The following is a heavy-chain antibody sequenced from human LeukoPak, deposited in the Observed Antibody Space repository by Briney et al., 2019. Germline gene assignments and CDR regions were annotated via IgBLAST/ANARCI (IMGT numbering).Heavy chain of an antibody. CDR3: AREGSPFYYYYMDV. D-gene: IGHD2-15*01. V-gene: IGHV1-18*01. CDR2: ISTYNGNT. CDR1: GYTFTSYD. J-gene: IGHJ6*03. Sequence: ASVKVSCKASGYTFTSYDINWVRQATGQGLEWMGWISTYNGNTNYAQKLQGRVTMTTDTSTSIAYMELRSLRSDDTAVYYCAREGSPFYYYYMDVWGKGTTVTVSS.